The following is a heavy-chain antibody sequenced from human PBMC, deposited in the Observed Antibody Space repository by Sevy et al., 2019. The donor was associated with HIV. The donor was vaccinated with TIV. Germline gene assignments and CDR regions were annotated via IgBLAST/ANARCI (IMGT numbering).Heavy chain of an antibody. Sequence: GGSPRLSCAASGFTFSSYGMHWVRQAPGKGLEWVAVISYDGSNKYYADSVKGRFTISRDNSKNTLYLQMNSLRAEDTAVYYCAKESRGDYVWGSYRTHFDYWGQGTLVTVSS. CDR2: ISYDGSNK. CDR1: GFTFSSYG. J-gene: IGHJ4*02. D-gene: IGHD3-16*02. CDR3: AKESRGDYVWGSYRTHFDY. V-gene: IGHV3-30*18.